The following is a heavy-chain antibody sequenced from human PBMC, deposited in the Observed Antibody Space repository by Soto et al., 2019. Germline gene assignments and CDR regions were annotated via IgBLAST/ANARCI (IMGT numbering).Heavy chain of an antibody. J-gene: IGHJ4*02. V-gene: IGHV1-69*13. Sequence: SVKVSCKASGGTFSSYAISWVRQAPGQGLEWMGGIIPIFGTANYAQKFQGRVTITADESTSTAYMELSSLRSEDTAVCYCAREPNWGRRIYYFDYWGQGTLVTVSS. CDR1: GGTFSSYA. CDR2: IIPIFGTA. D-gene: IGHD7-27*01. CDR3: AREPNWGRRIYYFDY.